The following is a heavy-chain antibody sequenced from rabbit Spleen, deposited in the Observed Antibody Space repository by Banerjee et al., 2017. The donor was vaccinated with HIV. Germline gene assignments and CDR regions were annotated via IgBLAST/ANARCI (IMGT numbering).Heavy chain of an antibody. Sequence: QEQLEESGGGLVKPEGSLTLTCTASGFSFTDKDVMCWVRQAPGKGLEWIGCINTITGKTVYATWAKGRFTISRASSTTVTLQMTSLTAADTATYFCARDLAAWNSGSYAFNLWGPGTLVTVS. J-gene: IGHJ4*01. D-gene: IGHD1-1*01. CDR2: INTITGKT. CDR1: GFSFTDKDV. CDR3: ARDLAAWNSGSYAFNL. V-gene: IGHV1S45*01.